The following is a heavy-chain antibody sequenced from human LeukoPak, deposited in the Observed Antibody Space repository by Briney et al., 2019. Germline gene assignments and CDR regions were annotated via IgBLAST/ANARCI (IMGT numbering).Heavy chain of an antibody. CDR1: GYTFTSYY. Sequence: ASVKVSCEASGYTFTSYYMHWVRQAPGQGLEWMGIINPSGGSTSYAQKFQGRVTMTRDTSTSTVYMELSSLRSEDTAVYYCARDPTRRYPFDYWGQGTLVTVSS. CDR2: INPSGGST. V-gene: IGHV1-46*01. D-gene: IGHD3-9*01. CDR3: ARDPTRRYPFDY. J-gene: IGHJ4*02.